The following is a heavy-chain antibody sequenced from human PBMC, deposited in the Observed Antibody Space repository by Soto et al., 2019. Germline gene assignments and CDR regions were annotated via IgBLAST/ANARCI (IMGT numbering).Heavy chain of an antibody. J-gene: IGHJ4*02. V-gene: IGHV1-18*04. CDR2: ISAYNGNT. Sequence: GASVKVSCKASSYTFTSYGISWVRQAPGQGLEWMGWISAYNGNTNYAQKLQGRVTMTTDTSTSTAYMELRSLRSDDTAVYYCARAGERITIFGVVITYFDYWGQGTLVTVSS. CDR3: ARAGERITIFGVVITYFDY. CDR1: SYTFTSYG. D-gene: IGHD3-3*01.